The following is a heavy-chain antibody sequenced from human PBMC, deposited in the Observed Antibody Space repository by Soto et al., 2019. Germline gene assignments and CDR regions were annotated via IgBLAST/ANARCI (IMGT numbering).Heavy chain of an antibody. CDR2: ISAYNGNT. CDR3: ARASSSWNQPYYYYGMDV. D-gene: IGHD6-13*01. J-gene: IGHJ6*02. Sequence: QVQLVQSGAEVKKPGASVKVSCKASGYTFTSYGISWVRQAPGQGLEWMGWISAYNGNTNYAQKLQGRVTMTTDTATSTAYMELRSLRSDDTAVYYCARASSSWNQPYYYYGMDVWGQGTTVTVSS. V-gene: IGHV1-18*01. CDR1: GYTFTSYG.